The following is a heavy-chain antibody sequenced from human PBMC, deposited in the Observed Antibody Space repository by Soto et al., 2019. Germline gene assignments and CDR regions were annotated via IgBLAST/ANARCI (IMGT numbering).Heavy chain of an antibody. V-gene: IGHV1-69*13. CDR2: IIPIFGTA. CDR1: GGTFSSYA. Sequence: GASVKVSCKASGGTFSSYAISWVRQAPGQGLEWMGGIIPIFGTANYAQKFQGRVTITADESTSTAYMELSSLRSEDTAVYYCARDYCSSTSCHNYWGQGTLVTVSS. CDR3: ARDYCSSTSCHNY. J-gene: IGHJ4*02. D-gene: IGHD2-2*01.